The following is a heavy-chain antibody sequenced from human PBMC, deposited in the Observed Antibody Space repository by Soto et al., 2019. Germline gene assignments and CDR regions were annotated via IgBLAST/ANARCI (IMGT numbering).Heavy chain of an antibody. Sequence: PGGSLRLSSAASGFAFSDYYMTWIRQAPGKGLEWVSYISSTSGTISYADSVKGRFTLSRDNAKNSLYLQMISLRAEDTAVYYCARAMPRSITAFDHWGQGSLVTF. V-gene: IGHV3-11*01. CDR3: ARAMPRSITAFDH. CDR2: ISSTSGTI. J-gene: IGHJ4*02. D-gene: IGHD1-20*01. CDR1: GFAFSDYY.